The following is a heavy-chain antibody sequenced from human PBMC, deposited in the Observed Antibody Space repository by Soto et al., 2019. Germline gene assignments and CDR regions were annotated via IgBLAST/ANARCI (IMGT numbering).Heavy chain of an antibody. CDR2: IWYDGSNK. CDR1: GFTFSSYG. V-gene: IGHV3-33*01. D-gene: IGHD3-10*01. CDR3: AREVGQPFYYYGMDV. J-gene: IGHJ6*02. Sequence: QVQLVESGGGVVQPGRSLRLSCAASGFTFSSYGMHWVRQAPGKGLEWVAVIWYDGSNKYYADSVKGRFTISRDNSKNTLCLQMNSLRAEDTAVYYCAREVGQPFYYYGMDVWGQGTTVTVSS.